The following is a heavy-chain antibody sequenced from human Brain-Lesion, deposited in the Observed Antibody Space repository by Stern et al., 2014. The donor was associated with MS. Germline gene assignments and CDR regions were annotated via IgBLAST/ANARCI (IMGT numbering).Heavy chain of an antibody. V-gene: IGHV4-61*02. Sequence: QVQLVQSGPGLAKPSQTLSLTCTVSGGSISSSGYYWSWIRQPADKGLEWIGRIQDSGSTYYNPSLKSPVTISMDTAKNPFSLKRTSVTAADTAVYYCATTRWDLFTWNWFDPWGQGTLVTVSS. D-gene: IGHD1-26*01. J-gene: IGHJ5*02. CDR1: GGSISSSGYY. CDR3: ATTRWDLFTWNWFDP. CDR2: IQDSGST.